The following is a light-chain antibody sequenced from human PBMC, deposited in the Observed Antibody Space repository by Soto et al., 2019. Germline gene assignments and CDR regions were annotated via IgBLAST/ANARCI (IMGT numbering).Light chain of an antibody. CDR3: QQSYSTLPIT. CDR1: QSISGY. J-gene: IGKJ5*01. CDR2: AAS. V-gene: IGKV1-39*01. Sequence: DIPMTQSPSSLSASVGDRVTITFRTSQSISGYLNWYRHKPGKAPTLLIYAASTLQSGVPSRFSGSGSGTDFTLTISNLQPEDFATYYCQQSYSTLPITFGQGTRLEIK.